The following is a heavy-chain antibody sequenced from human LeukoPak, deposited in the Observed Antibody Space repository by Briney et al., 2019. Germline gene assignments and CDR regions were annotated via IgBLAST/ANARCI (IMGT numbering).Heavy chain of an antibody. CDR2: IDPNSGGT. D-gene: IGHD4-17*01. CDR3: ARDSTVTSWFDP. V-gene: IGHV1-2*02. Sequence: ASVKVSRKASGYTFTGYYMHWVRQAPGQGLEGMGWIDPNSGGTNYAQKFQGRVTMTRDKSISTAYMELSRLRSDDTAVYYCARDSTVTSWFDPWGQGTLVTVSS. J-gene: IGHJ5*02. CDR1: GYTFTGYY.